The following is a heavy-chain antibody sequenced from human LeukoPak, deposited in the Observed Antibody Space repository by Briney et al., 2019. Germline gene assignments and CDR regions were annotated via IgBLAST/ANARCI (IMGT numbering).Heavy chain of an antibody. V-gene: IGHV1-69*04. J-gene: IGHJ4*02. Sequence: SVKVSCKASGGTFSSYAIGWVRQAPGQGLEWMGRIIPILGIANYAQKFQGRVTITADKSTSTAYMELSSLRSEDTAVYYCARMYYYDSSGYSSGDYWGQGTLVTVSS. CDR2: IIPILGIA. CDR1: GGTFSSYA. CDR3: ARMYYYDSSGYSSGDY. D-gene: IGHD3-22*01.